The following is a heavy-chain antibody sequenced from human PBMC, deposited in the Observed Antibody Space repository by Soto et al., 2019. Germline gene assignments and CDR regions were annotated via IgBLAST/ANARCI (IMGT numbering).Heavy chain of an antibody. Sequence: QVPLVQSGAEVKKPGASVKVSCKASGYTFTGYYMHWVRQAPGQGLEWMGWINPNSGGTNYAQKFRGWVTMTRDTSISTAYMELSRLRSDDTAVYYCARDPRYCSGGSCYSGDYYYGMDVWGQGTTVTVSS. D-gene: IGHD2-15*01. V-gene: IGHV1-2*04. J-gene: IGHJ6*02. CDR1: GYTFTGYY. CDR2: INPNSGGT. CDR3: ARDPRYCSGGSCYSGDYYYGMDV.